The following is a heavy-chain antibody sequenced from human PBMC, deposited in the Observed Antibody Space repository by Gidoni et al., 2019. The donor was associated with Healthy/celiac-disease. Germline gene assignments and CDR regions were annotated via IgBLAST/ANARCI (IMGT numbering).Heavy chain of an antibody. CDR1: GFTFSRYW. D-gene: IGHD3-22*01. Sequence: DVQLVESGGGLVQPVWSLRLSCAASGFTFSRYWMSWVRQAPGKGLEWVANIKQFGREKYYVDYGKGRFTISRDNAKNSLYLQRNSLRAEDTAVYYCARVGYYDSSQLSWWGQGTLVTVSS. CDR3: ARVGYYDSSQLSW. CDR2: IKQFGREK. J-gene: IGHJ4*02. V-gene: IGHV3-7*01.